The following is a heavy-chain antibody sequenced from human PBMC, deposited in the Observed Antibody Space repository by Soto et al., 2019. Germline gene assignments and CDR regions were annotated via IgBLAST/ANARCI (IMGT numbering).Heavy chain of an antibody. Sequence: GGSLRLSCEASGFTFSDYWMHWVRQVPGKGLEWISSISSTETYLHYADSVKGRFTISRDNSKNTLYLQMNSLRAEDTAVYYCARDLIPYCSGGSCYFDYWGQGTLVTVSS. D-gene: IGHD2-15*01. J-gene: IGHJ4*02. CDR2: ISSTETYL. CDR3: ARDLIPYCSGGSCYFDY. V-gene: IGHV3-21*01. CDR1: GFTFSDYW.